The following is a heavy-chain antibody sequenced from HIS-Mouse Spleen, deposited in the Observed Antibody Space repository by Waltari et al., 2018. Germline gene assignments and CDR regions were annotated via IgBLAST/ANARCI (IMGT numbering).Heavy chain of an antibody. CDR1: GGSSGRGGYY. Sequence: QVQLQESGPGLVKPSQTLSLTCTVTGGSSGRGGYYWSGVRQYPGEGLEWIGYICYSGRTYYNPSLKSRVTISVDTSKNQFSLKLSSVTAADTAVYYCARSPYYDFWSGYSDNWFDPWGQGTLVTVSS. D-gene: IGHD3-3*01. CDR2: ICYSGRT. CDR3: ARSPYYDFWSGYSDNWFDP. V-gene: IGHV4-31*03. J-gene: IGHJ5*02.